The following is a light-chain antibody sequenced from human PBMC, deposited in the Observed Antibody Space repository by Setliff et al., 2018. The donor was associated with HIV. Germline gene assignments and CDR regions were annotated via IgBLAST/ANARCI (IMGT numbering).Light chain of an antibody. J-gene: IGLJ1*01. V-gene: IGLV2-23*02. Sequence: QSALTQPASVSGSPGQSITISCTGTSSDVGTYNLVSWYQQYPGKVPKLVIFEVSKRPSGVSHRFSGSKSGNTASLTMSGLQAEDEADYYCCSYAGSSSYVFGTGTKGTVL. CDR2: EVS. CDR1: SSDVGTYNL. CDR3: CSYAGSSSYV.